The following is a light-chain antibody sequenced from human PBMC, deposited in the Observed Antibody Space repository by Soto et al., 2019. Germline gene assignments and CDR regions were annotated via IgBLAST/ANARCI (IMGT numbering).Light chain of an antibody. CDR2: AAS. CDR1: QGISTY. Sequence: DIRLTQSPSFLSASVGDRVTMTCRASQGISTYLAWYQQKPGKAPKLLIYAASSLQSGVPSRFSGSGSGTDFSLTISSLAPEDFATYYCQQSFVTPRTFGQGTKVDIK. V-gene: IGKV1-39*01. J-gene: IGKJ1*01. CDR3: QQSFVTPRT.